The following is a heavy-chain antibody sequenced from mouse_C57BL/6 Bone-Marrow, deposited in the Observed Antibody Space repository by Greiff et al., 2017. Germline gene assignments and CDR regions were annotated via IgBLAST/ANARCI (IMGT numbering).Heavy chain of an antibody. CDR3: ARPLVLGAMDY. CDR2: IDPANGNT. J-gene: IGHJ4*01. CDR1: GFNIKNTY. Sequence: VQLKQSVAELVRPGASVKLSCTASGFNIKNTYMHWVKQRPEKGLERIGRIDPANGNTKYAPKFQGKATITADTYSNTAYLQLSSLPSEDTAIYYCARPLVLGAMDYWGQGTSVTVSS. V-gene: IGHV14-3*01. D-gene: IGHD3-1*01.